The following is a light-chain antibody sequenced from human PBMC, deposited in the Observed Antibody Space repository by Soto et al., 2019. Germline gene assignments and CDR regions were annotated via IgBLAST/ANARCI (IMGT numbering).Light chain of an antibody. J-gene: IGKJ1*01. V-gene: IGKV3-20*01. CDR3: QQYGSSPRT. CDR1: PSVTSRY. CDR2: AAS. Sequence: ESVLISLPGAPLLSPAATATPPFTGHPSVTSRYLAWFQQKAGQAPRLLIYAASSRATGIADRFSGSGSGTDFTLTISRLEPVDFAVYYCQQYGSSPRTFGQGTKVDIK.